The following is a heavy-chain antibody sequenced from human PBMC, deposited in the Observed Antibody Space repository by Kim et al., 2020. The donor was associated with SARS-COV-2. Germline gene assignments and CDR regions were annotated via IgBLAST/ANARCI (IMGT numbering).Heavy chain of an antibody. D-gene: IGHD1-26*01. CDR3: ARSLVGQNWLDP. Sequence: NYNPHLKSRVTMSVDTSKDQISLKMSSVTAADTSVYFCARSLVGQNWLDPWGQGTLVTVSS. V-gene: IGHV4-4*07. J-gene: IGHJ5*02.